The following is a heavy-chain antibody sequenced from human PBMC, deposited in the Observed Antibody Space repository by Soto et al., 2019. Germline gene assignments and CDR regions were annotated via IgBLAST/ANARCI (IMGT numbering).Heavy chain of an antibody. V-gene: IGHV1-2*02. CDR3: ARGRVRGVKVGRHFDS. Sequence: ASVKVSCKASGYTFTGYYMHWVRQAPGQGLEWMGWINPNSGGTNYAQKFQGRVTMTRDTSISTAYIELSSLTSEDTAMYFCARGRVRGVKVGRHFDSWGQGTLVTVSS. CDR1: GYTFTGYY. CDR2: INPNSGGT. D-gene: IGHD3-10*01. J-gene: IGHJ4*02.